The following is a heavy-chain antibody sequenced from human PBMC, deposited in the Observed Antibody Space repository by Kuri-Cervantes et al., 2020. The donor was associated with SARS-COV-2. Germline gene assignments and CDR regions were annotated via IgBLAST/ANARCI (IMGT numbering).Heavy chain of an antibody. CDR1: GGSISSYY. V-gene: IGHV4-4*07. CDR2: IYTSGST. CDR3: ARVFTASFDF. J-gene: IGHJ4*02. Sequence: GSLRLSCTVSGGSISSYYWSWIRQPAGKGLEWIGRIYTSGSTNYNPSLKSRVTMSVDTSKNQFSLKLSSVTAADTAVYYCARVFTASFDFWGRGTLVTVSS.